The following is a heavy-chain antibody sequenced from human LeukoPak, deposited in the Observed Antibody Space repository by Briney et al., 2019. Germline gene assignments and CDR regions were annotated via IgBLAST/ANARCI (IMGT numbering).Heavy chain of an antibody. CDR1: GGSFSGYY. D-gene: IGHD1-26*01. Sequence: MPSETLSLTCAVYGGSFSGYYWSWIRQPPGKGLEWIGEINHSGSANYNPSLKSRVTISVDTSKNQFSLKLSSVTAADTAVYYCARGVGGSYGGSFDYWGQGTLVTVSS. CDR3: ARGVGGSYGGSFDY. CDR2: INHSGSA. V-gene: IGHV4-34*01. J-gene: IGHJ4*02.